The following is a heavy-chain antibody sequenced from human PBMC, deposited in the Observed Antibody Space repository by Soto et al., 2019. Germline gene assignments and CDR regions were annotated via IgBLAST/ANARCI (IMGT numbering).Heavy chain of an antibody. Sequence: QVQLVESGGGLVKPRGSLRLSCVASGFSFSDYYMSWVRQAPGKGLEWISYISGSSSNIYYADSEKGRFTISRDNAENSVFLQMNNLRAEDTARYYCAKMTSSGWYDPVFHWGQGTLVTVSS. CDR2: ISGSSSNI. V-gene: IGHV3-11*01. J-gene: IGHJ4*02. CDR1: GFSFSDYY. D-gene: IGHD6-19*01. CDR3: AKMTSSGWYDPVFH.